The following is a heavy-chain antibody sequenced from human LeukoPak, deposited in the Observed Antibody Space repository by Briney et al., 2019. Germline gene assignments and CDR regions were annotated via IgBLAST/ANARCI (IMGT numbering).Heavy chain of an antibody. J-gene: IGHJ5*02. Sequence: SETLSLTCTVSVGSIGTHHWSWIRQPPGKGLKWIGYIYNSGSTNYNPSLKSRVTISVDPSKNQFSLKLSSVTAADTAVYYCTRGESGYTYGHGWFDPWGQGTLVTVSS. CDR3: TRGESGYTYGHGWFDP. D-gene: IGHD5-18*01. CDR1: VGSIGTHH. CDR2: IYNSGST. V-gene: IGHV4-59*11.